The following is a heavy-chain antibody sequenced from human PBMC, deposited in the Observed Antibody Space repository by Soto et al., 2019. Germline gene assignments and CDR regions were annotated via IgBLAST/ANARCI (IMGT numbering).Heavy chain of an antibody. Sequence: GESLKISCKGSGYSFTSYWISWVRQMPGKGLEWMGRIDPSDSYTNYSPSFQGHVTISADKSISTAYLQWRSLKASDTAMYYCARTLFGVVINIIDGMDVWGQGSTVTVSS. J-gene: IGHJ6*02. CDR1: GYSFTSYW. CDR3: ARTLFGVVINIIDGMDV. D-gene: IGHD3-3*01. V-gene: IGHV5-10-1*01. CDR2: IDPSDSYT.